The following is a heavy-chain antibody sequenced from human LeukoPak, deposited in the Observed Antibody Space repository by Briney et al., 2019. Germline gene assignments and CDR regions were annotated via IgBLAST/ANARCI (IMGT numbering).Heavy chain of an antibody. V-gene: IGHV1-2*02. J-gene: IGHJ4*02. CDR3: ARVRALSGYYFDY. Sequence: ASVKVSCTASGYTFTGYYMHWVRQAPGQGLEWMGWINPNSGGTNYAQKFQGRVTMTRDTSISTAYMELSRLRSDDTAVYYCARVRALSGYYFDYWGQGTLVTVSS. CDR2: INPNSGGT. D-gene: IGHD1-26*01. CDR1: GYTFTGYY.